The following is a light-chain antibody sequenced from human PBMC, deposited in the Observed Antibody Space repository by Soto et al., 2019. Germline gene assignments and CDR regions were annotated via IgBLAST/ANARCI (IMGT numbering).Light chain of an antibody. J-gene: IGKJ2*01. CDR2: LGS. CDR3: MQGLQPPIT. V-gene: IGKV2-28*01. Sequence: DIVMTQSPLSLPVTPGEPASISCRSSQSLLHSNGYNYLDWYLQKPGQSPQLLIYLGSNRASGVPDRFSGSGSCTDFTLKISRVEAEDVGVYYCMQGLQPPITFGQGTKVEIK. CDR1: QSLLHSNGYNY.